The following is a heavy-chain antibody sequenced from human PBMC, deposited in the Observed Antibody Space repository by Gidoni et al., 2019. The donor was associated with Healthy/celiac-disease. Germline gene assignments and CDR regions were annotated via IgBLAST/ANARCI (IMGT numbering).Heavy chain of an antibody. Sequence: EVQLVESGGGLLKPGGSLRLSCAASGFPFSNAWMSWVRQAPGQGLEWVGRNKSKTDGGKKDYAAPVKGRFTISRDDSKNTLYLQRKSLKTEDTAVYYCTTQGGVLWFGELFSRHGSSSVVDNDYWGQGTLVTVSS. CDR1: GFPFSNAW. J-gene: IGHJ4*02. D-gene: IGHD3-10*01. CDR3: TTQGGVLWFGELFSRHGSSSVVDNDY. CDR2: NKSKTDGGKK. V-gene: IGHV3-15*01.